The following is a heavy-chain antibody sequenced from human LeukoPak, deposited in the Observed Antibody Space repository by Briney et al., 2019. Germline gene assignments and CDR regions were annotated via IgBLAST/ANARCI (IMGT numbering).Heavy chain of an antibody. V-gene: IGHV4-59*01. CDR1: GGSISIYY. CDR2: SST. CDR3: ARGGRIRFDY. J-gene: IGHJ4*02. Sequence: SETLSLTCSVSGGSISIYYWSWMRQPPGKGLEWIGNSSTNYNPSLKSRVTISVDTSKDQFSLKLSSVTAADTAVYYCARGGRIRFDYWGQGTLVTVSS.